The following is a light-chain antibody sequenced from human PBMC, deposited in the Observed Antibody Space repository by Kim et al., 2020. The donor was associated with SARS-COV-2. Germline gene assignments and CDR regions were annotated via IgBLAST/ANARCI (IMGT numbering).Light chain of an antibody. V-gene: IGLV6-57*02. CDR3: QSYNSTKHGYV. Sequence: VPLACNSHSRSIASNTVARYQQRPSSAPTNVLYEDNKRPSGVPDRFSGSIERSSNSASPTISGLKTEDEADYYCQSYNSTKHGYVFGTGTKVTVL. CDR2: EDN. CDR1: SRSIASNT. J-gene: IGLJ1*01.